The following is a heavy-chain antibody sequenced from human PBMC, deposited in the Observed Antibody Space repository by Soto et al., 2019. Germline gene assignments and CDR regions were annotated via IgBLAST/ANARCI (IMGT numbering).Heavy chain of an antibody. D-gene: IGHD4-17*01. CDR1: GFSFSGYG. J-gene: IGHJ4*02. CDR3: ATTVTTVDY. Sequence: GGSLRLSCAASGFSFSGYGMNWVRQARGKGLEWISYISSSGSLIYYADSLKGRFTISRDNAKNSLYLQMNSLRAEDTAVYYCATTVTTVDYWGQGTLVTVSS. V-gene: IGHV3-48*03. CDR2: ISSSGSLI.